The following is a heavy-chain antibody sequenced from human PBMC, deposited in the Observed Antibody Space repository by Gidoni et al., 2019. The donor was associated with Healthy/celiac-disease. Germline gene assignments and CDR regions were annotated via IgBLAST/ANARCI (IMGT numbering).Heavy chain of an antibody. CDR3: ARHHYDFWSGVNGRWFDP. CDR1: GYSFTSYW. CDR2: IDPSDSYT. J-gene: IGHJ5*02. Sequence: EVQLVQSGAEVKKPGESLRISCKGSGYSFTSYWISWVRQMPGKGLEWMGRIDPSDSYTNYSPSFQGHVTISADKSISTAYLQWSSLKASDTAMYYCARHHYDFWSGVNGRWFDPWGQGTLVTVSS. V-gene: IGHV5-10-1*03. D-gene: IGHD3-3*01.